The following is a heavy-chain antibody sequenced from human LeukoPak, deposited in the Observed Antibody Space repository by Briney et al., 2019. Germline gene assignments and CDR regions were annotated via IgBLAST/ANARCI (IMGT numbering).Heavy chain of an antibody. V-gene: IGHV4-4*07. CDR3: VATSYDSGGYTFDY. Sequence: SETLSLTCTVSGGSISSYYWSWIRQPAGKGLEWIGRVYTSGTTKYNPSLNSRVTMSVDTSKNQFSLNLNSLTAADTAVYYCVATSYDSGGYTFDYWGQGTLVTVSS. J-gene: IGHJ4*02. CDR1: GGSISSYY. D-gene: IGHD3-22*01. CDR2: VYTSGTT.